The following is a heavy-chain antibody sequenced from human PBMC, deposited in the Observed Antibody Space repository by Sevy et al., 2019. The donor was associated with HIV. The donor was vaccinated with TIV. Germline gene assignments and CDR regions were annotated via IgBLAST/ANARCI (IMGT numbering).Heavy chain of an antibody. D-gene: IGHD3-3*01. CDR2: NSGIGGRT. V-gene: IGHV3-23*01. J-gene: IGHJ4*02. CDR3: ANAVYASKGVVTNGFDY. Sequence: GGSLRLSCAASGFTFGTYAMSWVRQAPGKGLEWGSTNSGIGGRTYYADSVKGRFTIFRVNSENTLYLQMNSLRAEDTDVYYWANAVYASKGVVTNGFDYWGQGTLVTVSS. CDR1: GFTFGTYA.